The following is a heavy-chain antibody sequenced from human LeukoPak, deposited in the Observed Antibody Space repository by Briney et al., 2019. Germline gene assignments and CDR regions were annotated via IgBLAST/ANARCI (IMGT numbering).Heavy chain of an antibody. Sequence: SETLSLTCTVSGGSISSYYWSWIPQPPGKGLEWIGYIYYSGSTNYNPSLKSRVTISVDTSKNQFSLKLSSVTAADTAVYYCARDGRLGYSSSSVWGQGTLVTVSS. CDR2: IYYSGST. V-gene: IGHV4-59*01. J-gene: IGHJ4*02. CDR3: ARDGRLGYSSSSV. CDR1: GGSISSYY. D-gene: IGHD6-6*01.